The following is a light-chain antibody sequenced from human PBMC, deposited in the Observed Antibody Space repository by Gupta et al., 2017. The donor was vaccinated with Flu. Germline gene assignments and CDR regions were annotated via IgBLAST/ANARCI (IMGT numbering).Light chain of an antibody. J-gene: IGKJ1*01. Sequence: DIQMTQSHSTLSAPVGDRVTITCRASQTINKYLAWYQQRPGKAPKLLVSKASTLESGVPSRFSGTGSGTEFTLTISSLQPDDFAAYYCQQYDGCSTFGQGTTVEIK. CDR1: QTINKY. V-gene: IGKV1-5*03. CDR2: KAS. CDR3: QQYDGCST.